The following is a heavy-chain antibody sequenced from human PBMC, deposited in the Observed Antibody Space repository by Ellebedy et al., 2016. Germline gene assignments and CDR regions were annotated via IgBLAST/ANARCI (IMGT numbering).Heavy chain of an antibody. CDR2: ISYDGSNK. J-gene: IGHJ4*02. D-gene: IGHD4-11*01. CDR3: ASLTTVTTPDY. CDR1: GFTFSSYA. V-gene: IGHV3-30-3*01. Sequence: GGSLRLXXAASGFTFSSYAMHWVRQAPGKGLEWVAVISYDGSNKYYADSVKGRFTISRDNSKNTLYLQMNSLRAEDTAVYYCASLTTVTTPDYWGQGTLVTVSS.